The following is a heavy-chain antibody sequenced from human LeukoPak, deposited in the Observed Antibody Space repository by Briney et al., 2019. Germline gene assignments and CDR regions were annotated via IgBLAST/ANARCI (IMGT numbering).Heavy chain of an antibody. CDR1: GGSISKNY. D-gene: IGHD3-22*01. CDR3: ARVQYYYDSSGYFDP. CDR2: IYHSGST. J-gene: IGHJ5*02. Sequence: PSETLSLTCSVSGGSISKNYWSWIRQPPGKGLEWVGYIYHSGSTNYNPSLKSRVTISVDTSKNQFSLKLSSVTAADTAVYYCARVQYYYDSSGYFDPWGQGTLVTVSS. V-gene: IGHV4-59*01.